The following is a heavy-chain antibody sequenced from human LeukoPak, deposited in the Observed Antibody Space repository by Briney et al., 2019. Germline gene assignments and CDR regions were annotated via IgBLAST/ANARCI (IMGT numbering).Heavy chain of an antibody. Sequence: SETLSLTCTVSGGSFSSSSYYWGWIRQPPGKGLEWIGSIYYSGSTYYNPSLKSRVTISVDTSKNQFSLKLSSVTAADTAVYYCAREAAGDAFDIWGQGTMVTVSS. D-gene: IGHD6-13*01. V-gene: IGHV4-39*07. CDR3: AREAAGDAFDI. CDR1: GGSFSSSSYY. J-gene: IGHJ3*02. CDR2: IYYSGST.